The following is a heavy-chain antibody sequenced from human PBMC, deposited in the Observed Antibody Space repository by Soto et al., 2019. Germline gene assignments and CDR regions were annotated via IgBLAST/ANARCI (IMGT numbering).Heavy chain of an antibody. V-gene: IGHV4-34*01. CDR2: INPSGST. D-gene: IGHD5-12*01. CDR1: GGAFSGYY. Sequence: SETLSLTCAVYGGAFSGYYWSWIRQPPGKGLEWIGEINPSGSTNYNPSLKSRVTISVDTSKNQFSLKLTSVTAADTAVYYCARGSPTFSQVATISYWGQGTLVTVSS. CDR3: ARGSPTFSQVATISY. J-gene: IGHJ4*02.